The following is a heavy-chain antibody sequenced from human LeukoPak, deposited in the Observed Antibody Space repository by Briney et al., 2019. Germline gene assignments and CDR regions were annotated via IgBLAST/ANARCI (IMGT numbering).Heavy chain of an antibody. D-gene: IGHD3-10*01. J-gene: IGHJ4*02. V-gene: IGHV4-61*02. Sequence: SQTLSLTCTVSGGSISSGSYFWTWIRQPAGKGLEWIGRMYTTGSTNYNPSLKSRVTISIDTSKNQFSLKLTSVTAADTAVYYCARDPFGEGGINYWGQGTLVTVSS. CDR1: GGSISSGSYF. CDR2: MYTTGST. CDR3: ARDPFGEGGINY.